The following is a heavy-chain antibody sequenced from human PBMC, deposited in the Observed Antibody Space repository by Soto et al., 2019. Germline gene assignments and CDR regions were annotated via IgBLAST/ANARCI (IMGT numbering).Heavy chain of an antibody. CDR3: ARQLPVGATSWFDP. Sequence: SETLSLTCTVSGASVTGFYWSWIRQPPGKGLEWIGSLYYGGSTFYNPSLKSRVTISLDTSKNQFSLRLTSVTAADTAIYYCARQLPVGATSWFDPWGQGTLVTVSS. CDR2: LYYGGST. V-gene: IGHV4-59*05. D-gene: IGHD1-26*01. J-gene: IGHJ5*02. CDR1: GASVTGFY.